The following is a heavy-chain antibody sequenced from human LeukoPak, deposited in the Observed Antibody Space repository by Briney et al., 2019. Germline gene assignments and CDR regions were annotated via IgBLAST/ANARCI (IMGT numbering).Heavy chain of an antibody. CDR3: AKDSYGDFEYYYYYGMDV. CDR1: GFTFSGFW. V-gene: IGHV3-30*18. J-gene: IGHJ6*02. CDR2: ISYDGSNK. D-gene: IGHD4-17*01. Sequence: GGSLRLSCAVSGFTFSGFWMSWSRQAPGKGLEWVAVISYDGSNKYYADSVKGRFTISRDNSKNTLYLQMNSLRAEDTAVYYCAKDSYGDFEYYYYYGMDVWGQGTTVTVSS.